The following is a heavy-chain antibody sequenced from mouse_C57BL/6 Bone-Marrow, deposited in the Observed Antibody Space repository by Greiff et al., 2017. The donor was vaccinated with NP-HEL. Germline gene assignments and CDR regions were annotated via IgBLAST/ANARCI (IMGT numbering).Heavy chain of an antibody. D-gene: IGHD1-1*01. CDR2: IHPNSGST. J-gene: IGHJ1*03. CDR1: GYTFTSYW. CDR3: ARFPYYGSTLYWYFDV. V-gene: IGHV1-64*01. Sequence: VQLQQPGAELVKPGASVKLSCKASGYTFTSYWMHWVKQRPGQGLEWIGMIHPNSGSTNYNAKFKSKATLTVDKSSSTAYMQLSSLTSEDSAVYYCARFPYYGSTLYWYFDVWGTGTTVTVSS.